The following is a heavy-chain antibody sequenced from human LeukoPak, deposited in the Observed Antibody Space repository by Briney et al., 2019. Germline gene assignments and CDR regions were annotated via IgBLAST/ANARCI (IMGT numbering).Heavy chain of an antibody. CDR1: GFTVSSTY. V-gene: IGHV3-66*02. CDR3: ASGTQLWHGGY. J-gene: IGHJ4*02. D-gene: IGHD5-18*01. CDR2: YSGGTT. Sequence: GGSLRLSCAASGFTVSSTYMSWVRQAPGKGLEWVSVYSGGTTYYADSVKGRLTISRDNPKNTLYLQMNSLRAEDTAVYYCASGTQLWHGGYWGQGTLVTVSS.